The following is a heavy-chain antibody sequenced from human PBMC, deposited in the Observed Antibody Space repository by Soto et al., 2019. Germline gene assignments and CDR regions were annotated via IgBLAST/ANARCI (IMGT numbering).Heavy chain of an antibody. V-gene: IGHV3-11*06. CDR2: ISSSSSYT. CDR1: GFTFSDYY. CDR3: ARDGDYGKNDY. D-gene: IGHD4-17*01. Sequence: QVQLVESGGGLVKPGGSLRLSCAASGFTFSDYYMTWIRQAPGKGLEWVSYISSSSSYTNYADSVKGRFTISRDYAKNSLYLQMNSLRPEDTAVYYCARDGDYGKNDYWGQGTLVTVSS. J-gene: IGHJ4*02.